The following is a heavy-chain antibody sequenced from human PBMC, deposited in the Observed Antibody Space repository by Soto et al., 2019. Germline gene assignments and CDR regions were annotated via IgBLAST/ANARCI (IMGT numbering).Heavy chain of an antibody. V-gene: IGHV3-30*18. D-gene: IGHD4-17*01. CDR3: AKALNYGDYAGGAY. CDR1: GFTFSSYG. CDR2: ISYDGSNK. Sequence: QVQLVESGGGVVQPGRSLRLSCAASGFTFSSYGMHWVRQAPGKGLEWVAVISYDGSNKYYADSVKCRFTISRDNSKNTLYLQRNSLRAEDTVVYYCAKALNYGDYAGGAYWGQGTLVTVSS. J-gene: IGHJ4*02.